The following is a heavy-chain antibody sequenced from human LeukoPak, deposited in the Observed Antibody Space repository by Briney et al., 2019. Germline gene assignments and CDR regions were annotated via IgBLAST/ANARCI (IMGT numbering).Heavy chain of an antibody. CDR2: IIPIFGTV. J-gene: IGHJ4*02. CDR1: GGSFSSYA. Sequence: SVKVSCKASGGSFSSYAIIWVRQAPGQGLEWMGGIIPIFGTVNYAQTFQGRVTITADESTSTAYMELSSLRSEDTAMYYCARVNHCSSTSCSYYFDYWGQGTLVTVSS. D-gene: IGHD2-2*01. V-gene: IGHV1-69*13. CDR3: ARVNHCSSTSCSYYFDY.